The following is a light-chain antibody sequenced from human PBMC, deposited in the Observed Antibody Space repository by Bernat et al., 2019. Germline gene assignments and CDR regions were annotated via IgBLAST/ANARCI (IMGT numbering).Light chain of an antibody. CDR2: QDN. CDR3: QAWDITPNWV. V-gene: IGLV3-1*01. J-gene: IGLJ3*02. CDR1: KLGDKY. Sequence: SYELTQPPSVSVSPGQTASITCPGDKLGDKYACWYQQKPGPSPVLVILQDNKRPSGIPERFSGSNSGTTATLTISGTQAMDEADYYCQAWDITPNWVFGGGTKLTV.